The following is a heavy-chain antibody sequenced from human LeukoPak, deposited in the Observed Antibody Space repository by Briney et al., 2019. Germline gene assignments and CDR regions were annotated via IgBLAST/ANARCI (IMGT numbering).Heavy chain of an antibody. Sequence: GGSLRLSCAASGFTFSSYWMSWVRQAPGKGLEWVANIKQDGSEKYYVDSVKGRFTISRDNAKNSLYLQMNSLRAEDTAVYYCARDRPPLAYCGGDCYSGAFDIWGQGTMVTVSS. CDR2: IKQDGSEK. CDR3: ARDRPPLAYCGGDCYSGAFDI. V-gene: IGHV3-7*01. CDR1: GFTFSSYW. D-gene: IGHD2-21*02. J-gene: IGHJ3*02.